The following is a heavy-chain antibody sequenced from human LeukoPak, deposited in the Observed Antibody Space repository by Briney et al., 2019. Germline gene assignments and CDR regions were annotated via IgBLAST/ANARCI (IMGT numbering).Heavy chain of an antibody. CDR2: ISSSGSTI. CDR1: GFIFSSYE. Sequence: PGGSLRLSCAASGFIFSSYEMNWVRQAPGKGLEWVSYISSSGSTIYYADSVKGRFTISRDDAKNSLYLQMNSLRAEDTAVYHCARGDYYYGSGPPDYWGQGTLVTVSS. CDR3: ARGDYYYGSGPPDY. V-gene: IGHV3-48*03. D-gene: IGHD3-10*01. J-gene: IGHJ4*02.